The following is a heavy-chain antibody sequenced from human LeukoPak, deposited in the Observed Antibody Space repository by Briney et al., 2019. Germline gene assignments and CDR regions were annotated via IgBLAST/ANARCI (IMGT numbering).Heavy chain of an antibody. CDR3: ARSLSNRLLSQYNWFDL. D-gene: IGHD1-14*01. J-gene: IGHJ5*02. Sequence: GGSLRLYCAASGFTFNPYWMSWLRQAPGKGLEWVANIKQEGSEKYYVDYVKGRFTISRDIAKTSLYLQMHSLRAEDTAIYYCARSLSNRLLSQYNWFDLWGQGTLVTVSS. V-gene: IGHV3-7*01. CDR1: GFTFNPYW. CDR2: IKQEGSEK.